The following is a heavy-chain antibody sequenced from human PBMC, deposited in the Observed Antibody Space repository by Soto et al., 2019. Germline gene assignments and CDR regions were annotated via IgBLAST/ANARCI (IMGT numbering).Heavy chain of an antibody. Sequence: PWGSLRLSCAASGFTFIRHAIHWCRLTPGRGLEWVLAISRDGSYIYYTDSVKGRFTVSRDNSKNTVFVQMNRLIPDDTALYFCARTRNGGVADSFDSWGQGTRVTVSS. V-gene: IGHV3-30*04. J-gene: IGHJ5*01. CDR3: ARTRNGGVADSFDS. CDR1: GFTFIRHA. D-gene: IGHD3-3*01. CDR2: ISRDGSYI.